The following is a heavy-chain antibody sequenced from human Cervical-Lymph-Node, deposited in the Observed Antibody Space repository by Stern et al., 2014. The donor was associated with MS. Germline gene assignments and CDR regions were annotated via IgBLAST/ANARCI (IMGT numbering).Heavy chain of an antibody. CDR3: ATTNPQTGADDR. J-gene: IGHJ4*02. Sequence: QDQLVQSGAEVKKPGSSVKVSCTASGGSFSSYTFNWVRQAPGQGLEWLGRIIPVVGISDYTQRSRGRVTFSADKSTSTAFMELTSLRSEDTALYFCATTNPQTGADDRWGQGTLVIVSS. CDR1: GGSFSSYT. CDR2: IIPVVGIS. V-gene: IGHV1-69*02. D-gene: IGHD1-14*01.